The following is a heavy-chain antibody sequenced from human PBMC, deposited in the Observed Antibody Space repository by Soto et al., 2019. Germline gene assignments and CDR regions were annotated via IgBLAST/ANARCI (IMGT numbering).Heavy chain of an antibody. D-gene: IGHD2-2*01. Sequence: PGGSLSLSCTASLFSLISYTMTWVRQAQGKGMEWVSGITTSGEKLYYADSVKGRFTVSRDNSKNTLYLQMHSLRADDTAVYYCARDCSSSSCSVFAYWGQGTLVTVSS. CDR3: ARDCSSSSCSVFAY. V-gene: IGHV3-23*01. CDR2: ITTSGEKL. J-gene: IGHJ4*02. CDR1: LFSLISYT.